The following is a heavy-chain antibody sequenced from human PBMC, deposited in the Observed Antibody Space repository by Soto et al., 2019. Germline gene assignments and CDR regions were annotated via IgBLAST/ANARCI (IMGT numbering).Heavy chain of an antibody. J-gene: IGHJ3*02. CDR1: GYTFTSYY. V-gene: IGHV1-46*01. CDR2: INHSGGST. Sequence: QVQLVQSGAEVKKPGASVKVSCKASGYTFTSYYMHWVRQAPGQGLEWMGIINHSGGSTSYAQKFQRRVTRIRDTTKSTVYLELSMLRSEVTALYYCARDVGRDRDGFPGAAFDIWGQGTMVTASS. CDR3: ARDVGRDRDGFPGAAFDI. D-gene: IGHD1-26*01.